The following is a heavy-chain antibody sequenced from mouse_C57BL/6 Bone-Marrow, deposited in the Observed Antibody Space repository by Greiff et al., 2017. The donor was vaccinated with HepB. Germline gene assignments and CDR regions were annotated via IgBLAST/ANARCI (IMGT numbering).Heavy chain of an antibody. CDR3: ALITTGHYAMDY. CDR1: GYTFTDYY. CDR2: INPYNGGT. Sequence: EVQLQQSGPVLVKPGASVKMSCKASGYTFTDYYMNWVKQSHGKSLEWIGVINPYNGGTSYNQKFKGKATLTVDKSSSTAYMELNSLTSEDSAVYYCALITTGHYAMDYWGQGTSVTVSS. V-gene: IGHV1-19*01. J-gene: IGHJ4*01. D-gene: IGHD1-1*01.